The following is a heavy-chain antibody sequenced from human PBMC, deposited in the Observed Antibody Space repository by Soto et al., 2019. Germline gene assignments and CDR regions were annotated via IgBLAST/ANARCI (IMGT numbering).Heavy chain of an antibody. J-gene: IGHJ4*02. Sequence: SESLSLTCTVSNFSVLPSNYYWARIGPPLGKGLEWVAIVYYTGTTYYDQSLQSRVTTSIDTSKNQFSLKLNCVTAADTAVYYCARNWNLALVPAVFLDSWGQGTLVTVSS. CDR1: NFSVLPSNYY. D-gene: IGHD2-2*01. V-gene: IGHV4-39*01. CDR2: VYYTGTT. CDR3: ARNWNLALVPAVFLDS.